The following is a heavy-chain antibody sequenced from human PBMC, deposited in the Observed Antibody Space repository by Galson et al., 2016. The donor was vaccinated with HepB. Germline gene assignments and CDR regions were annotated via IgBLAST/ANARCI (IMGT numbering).Heavy chain of an antibody. J-gene: IGHJ4*02. Sequence: ETLSLTCTVSGASINSSSYYWGWIRQPPGKGLEWIGSINYSGTTYYNPSLKSRVIISVDTSKNRFSLRLRSVTAADTSTYFCARHSGWPMFFEDWGQGTLVTVSS. V-gene: IGHV4-39*01. CDR1: GASINSSSYY. CDR3: ARHSGWPMFFED. D-gene: IGHD6-19*01. CDR2: INYSGTT.